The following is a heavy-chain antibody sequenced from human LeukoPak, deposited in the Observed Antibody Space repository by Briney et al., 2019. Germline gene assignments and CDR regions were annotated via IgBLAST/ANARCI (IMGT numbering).Heavy chain of an antibody. J-gene: IGHJ3*02. V-gene: IGHV1-69-2*01. CDR3: AGAVAGTGDDAFDI. Sequence: GASVKVSCKASGYTFTDYYMHWVQQAPGKGLEWMGRVDPEDGETIYAEKFQGRVTITADTSTDTAYMELSSLRSEDTAVYYCAGAVAGTGDDAFDIWGQGTMVTVSS. CDR2: VDPEDGET. D-gene: IGHD6-19*01. CDR1: GYTFTDYY.